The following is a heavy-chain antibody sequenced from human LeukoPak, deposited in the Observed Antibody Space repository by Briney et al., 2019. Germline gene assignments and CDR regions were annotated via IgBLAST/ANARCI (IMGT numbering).Heavy chain of an antibody. J-gene: IGHJ4*02. D-gene: IGHD3-10*01. CDR1: GFTFSSHY. V-gene: IGHV3-53*01. Sequence: GGSLRLSCAASGFTFSSHYMSWVRQAPGKGLEWVSVIYSGGNTHYADSVRGRFTISRDNSKNTLYLQMNSLSTEDTAVYYCAASYGSGSYGHWGQGTLVTVSS. CDR3: AASYGSGSYGH. CDR2: IYSGGNT.